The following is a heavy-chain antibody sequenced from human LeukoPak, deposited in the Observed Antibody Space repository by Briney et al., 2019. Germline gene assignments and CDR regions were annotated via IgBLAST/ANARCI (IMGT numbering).Heavy chain of an antibody. J-gene: IGHJ4*02. Sequence: GGSPRLSCAASGFTFSNFWMSWVRQAPGKGLEWVANIKRDESEKYYADSVKGRFTISRDNAKNLLYLQMNSLRAEDTAVYYCARPPNIATAGQDWGQGTLVIVSS. CDR3: ARPPNIATAGQD. V-gene: IGHV3-7*01. CDR2: IKRDESEK. CDR1: GFTFSNFW. D-gene: IGHD6-13*01.